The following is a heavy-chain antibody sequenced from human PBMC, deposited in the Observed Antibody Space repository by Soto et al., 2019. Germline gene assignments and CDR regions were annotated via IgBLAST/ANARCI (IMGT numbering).Heavy chain of an antibody. CDR1: GGSISSYY. D-gene: IGHD3-10*01. J-gene: IGHJ3*02. Sequence: PSETLSLTCXVSGGSISSYYWSWIRQPPGKGLEWIGYIYYSGSTNYNPSLKSRVTISVDTSKNQFSLKLSSVTAADTAVYYCARCRYGSGRGPFDIWGQGTMVTVSS. CDR2: IYYSGST. V-gene: IGHV4-59*01. CDR3: ARCRYGSGRGPFDI.